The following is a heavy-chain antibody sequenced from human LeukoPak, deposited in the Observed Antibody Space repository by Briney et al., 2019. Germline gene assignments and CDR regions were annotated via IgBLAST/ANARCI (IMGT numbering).Heavy chain of an antibody. CDR3: ASAGTSYGDQFFDY. V-gene: IGHV3-7*01. D-gene: IGHD4-17*01. CDR2: IKQDGSEK. J-gene: IGHJ4*02. CDR1: EFTISSYW. Sequence: GGSLRLSCAASEFTISSYWMSWVRQAPGKGLEWVANIKQDGSEKYYVNSVKGRFTISRDNVKNSLYLQMNSLRAEGTAVYYCASAGTSYGDQFFDYWGQGTLVTVSS.